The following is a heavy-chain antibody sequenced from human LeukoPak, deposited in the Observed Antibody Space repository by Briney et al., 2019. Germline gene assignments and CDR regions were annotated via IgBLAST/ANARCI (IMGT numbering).Heavy chain of an antibody. CDR1: GGSISSGGYS. J-gene: IGHJ4*02. CDR3: AIPGQYSSGPTDY. V-gene: IGHV4-30-2*01. Sequence: SETLSLTCAVSGGSISSGGYSWSWIRQPPGKGLEWIGYIYHSGSTYYNPSLKSRVTISVDRSKNQFSLKLSSVTAADTAVYYCAIPGQYSSGPTDYWGQGTLVTVSS. CDR2: IYHSGST. D-gene: IGHD6-19*01.